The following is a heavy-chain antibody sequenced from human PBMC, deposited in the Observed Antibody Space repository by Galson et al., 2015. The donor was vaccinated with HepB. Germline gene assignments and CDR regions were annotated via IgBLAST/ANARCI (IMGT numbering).Heavy chain of an antibody. V-gene: IGHV1-18*01. CDR3: ARVPLILRFREYGEPGEWWFDP. CDR1: GYTFTSYG. Sequence: SVKVSCKASGYTFTSYGISWVRQAPGQGLEWMGWISAYNGNTNYAQKLQGRVTMTTDTSTSTAYMELRSLRSDDTAVYYCARVPLILRFREYGEPGEWWFDPWGQGTLVTVSS. CDR2: ISAYNGNT. J-gene: IGHJ5*02. D-gene: IGHD3-3*01.